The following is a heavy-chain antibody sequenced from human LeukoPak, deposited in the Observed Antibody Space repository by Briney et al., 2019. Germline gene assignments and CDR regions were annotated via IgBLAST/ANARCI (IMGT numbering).Heavy chain of an antibody. CDR1: GFTVSSNY. J-gene: IGHJ4*02. Sequence: GGSLRLSCAASGFTVSSNYMNWVRQAPGKGLEWVSVIYSGGSTYYADSVKGRFTLSRDNSKNTLYLQMNSLRAEDTAVYYCANLRFLRGPNDYWGQGTLVTVSS. CDR3: ANLRFLRGPNDY. V-gene: IGHV3-53*01. D-gene: IGHD3-16*01. CDR2: IYSGGST.